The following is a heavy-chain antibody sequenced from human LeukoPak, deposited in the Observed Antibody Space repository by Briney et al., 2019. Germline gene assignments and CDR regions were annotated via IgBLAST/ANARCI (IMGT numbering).Heavy chain of an antibody. D-gene: IGHD3-3*01. CDR3: ARVRLSGNYYDY. Sequence: ASVKVSCKASGYTFTGYYMHWVRQAPGQGLEWMGWINPDSGDTTYAQKFQGWVTMTRDTSINTAYMELSRLRSDDTAVYYCARVRLSGNYYDYWGQGTLVTVAS. CDR2: INPDSGDT. J-gene: IGHJ4*02. CDR1: GYTFTGYY. V-gene: IGHV1-2*04.